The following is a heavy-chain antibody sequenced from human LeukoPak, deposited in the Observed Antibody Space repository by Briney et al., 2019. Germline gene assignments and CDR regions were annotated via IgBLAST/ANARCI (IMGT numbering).Heavy chain of an antibody. J-gene: IGHJ4*02. V-gene: IGHV3-21*01. D-gene: IGHD3-22*01. CDR1: GFTFSSYS. CDR2: ISSSSSYI. CDR3: ARELDYYDSSGYYWGFDY. Sequence: RESLRLSCAASGFTFSSYSMNWVRQAPGKGLEWVSSISSSSSYIYYADSVKGRFTISRDNAKNSLYLQMNSLRAEDTAVYYCARELDYYDSSGYYWGFDYWGQGTLVTVSS.